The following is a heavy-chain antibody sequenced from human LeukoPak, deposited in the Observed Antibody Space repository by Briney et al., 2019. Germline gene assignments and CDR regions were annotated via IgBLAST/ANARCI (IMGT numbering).Heavy chain of an antibody. CDR3: AKDLRWFGELLPGWLVDY. V-gene: IGHV3-23*01. J-gene: IGHJ4*02. CDR2: ISGSGGST. D-gene: IGHD3-10*01. CDR1: GCTFSSYG. Sequence: GGSLRLSCAASGCTFSSYGMSWVRQAPGKGLEWVSAISGSGGSTYYADSVKGRFTISRDNSKNTLYLQMNSLRAEDTAVYYCAKDLRWFGELLPGWLVDYWGQGTLVTVSS.